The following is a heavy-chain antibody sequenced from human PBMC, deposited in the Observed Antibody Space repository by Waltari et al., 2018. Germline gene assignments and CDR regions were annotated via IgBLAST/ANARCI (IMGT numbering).Heavy chain of an antibody. V-gene: IGHV2-26*01. CDR2: IFSNDET. CDR1: GFSLSNARMG. Sequence: QVTLKESGPVLVKPTETITLTCTVSGFSLSNARMGVSWIRQPPGKALEWLAHIFSNDETSYSTSLKSSLNISKDTSKSHVVLTRTNMDPVDTATYYCARMDRGDYYDSSGYYLYWGQVTLVTVSS. J-gene: IGHJ4*02. CDR3: ARMDRGDYYDSSGYYLY. D-gene: IGHD3-22*01.